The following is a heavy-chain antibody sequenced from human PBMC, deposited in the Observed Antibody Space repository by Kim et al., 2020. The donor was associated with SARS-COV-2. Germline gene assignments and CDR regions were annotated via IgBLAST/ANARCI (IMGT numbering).Heavy chain of an antibody. Sequence: SVKVSCKASGDTFSSYTFNWLRQAPGQGLEWIGGIIPLFGTVKYAQKFQGRVTITADESTNTVYMGLSSFRSEDTALFYCARGDVVVESATPPDRWGQG. CDR1: GDTFSSYT. D-gene: IGHD2-15*01. V-gene: IGHV1-69*13. J-gene: IGHJ5*02. CDR3: ARGDVVVESATPPDR. CDR2: IIPLFGTV.